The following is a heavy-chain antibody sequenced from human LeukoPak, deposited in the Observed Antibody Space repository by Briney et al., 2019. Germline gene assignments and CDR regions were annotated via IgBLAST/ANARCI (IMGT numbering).Heavy chain of an antibody. Sequence: PSETLSLTCAVYGGSFSGYYWSWIRQPPGKGLEWIGEISHSGSTNNNPSLKSRVTISIAASKNQISLKLSSVTAADTAVYYCARPHGRGYSYGYGNYYFDYWGQGTLVTVS. CDR1: GGSFSGYY. J-gene: IGHJ4*02. CDR2: ISHSGST. D-gene: IGHD5-18*01. CDR3: ARPHGRGYSYGYGNYYFDY. V-gene: IGHV4-34*01.